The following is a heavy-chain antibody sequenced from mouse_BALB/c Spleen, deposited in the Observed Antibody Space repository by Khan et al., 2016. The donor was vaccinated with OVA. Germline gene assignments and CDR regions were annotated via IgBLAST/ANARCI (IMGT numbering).Heavy chain of an antibody. Sequence: QVRLQQSGAELAKPGASVKMSCKTSGYTFINYWILWVKQRPGQGLEWIGYINPTTNYTEFNQNFKDKATLTVDRSSSTAYMQLSSLTSEDSAVYYCARRGLRWDFDYWGQGTTLTVSS. D-gene: IGHD1-1*01. CDR3: ARRGLRWDFDY. V-gene: IGHV1-7*01. J-gene: IGHJ2*01. CDR1: GYTFINYW. CDR2: INPTTNYT.